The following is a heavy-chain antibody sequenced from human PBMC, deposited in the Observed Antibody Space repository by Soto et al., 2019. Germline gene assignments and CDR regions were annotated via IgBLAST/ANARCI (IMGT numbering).Heavy chain of an antibody. J-gene: IGHJ6*02. D-gene: IGHD1-26*01. CDR3: ARASYSGYYYYGMDV. CDR2: IIPIFGTA. CDR1: GGTFSSYA. Sequence: QVQLVQSGAEVKKPGSSVKVSCKASGGTFSSYAISWVRQAPGQGLEWMGGIIPIFGTANYAQQFQGRVTITADESTSPAYMELSSLRSEDTAVYYCARASYSGYYYYGMDVWGQGTTVTVSS. V-gene: IGHV1-69*12.